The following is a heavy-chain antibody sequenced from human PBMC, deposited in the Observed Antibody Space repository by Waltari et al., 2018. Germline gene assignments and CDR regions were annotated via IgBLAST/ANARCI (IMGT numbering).Heavy chain of an antibody. V-gene: IGHV1-3*01. CDR2: INAGNGNT. J-gene: IGHJ6*03. CDR1: GYTFTSYA. CDR3: AAKHAYYYYYYMDV. Sequence: QVQLVQSGAEVKKPGASVKVSCKASGYTFTSYAMHWVRQAPGQRLEWMGWINAGNGNTKYSQKFQGRVTITADKSTSTAYMELSSLRSEDTAVYYCAAKHAYYYYYYMDVWGKGTTVTVSS.